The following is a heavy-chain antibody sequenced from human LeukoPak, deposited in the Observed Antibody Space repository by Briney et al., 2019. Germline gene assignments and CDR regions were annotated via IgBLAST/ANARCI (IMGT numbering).Heavy chain of an antibody. CDR3: ARNVWSAYYYYGMDV. Sequence: SETLSLTCTVSGGSISSSSYYWGWIRQPPGKGLEWIGSIYYSGSTYYNPSLKRRVTISVDTSKNQFSLKLSSVTAADTAVYYCARNVWSAYYYYGMDVWGQGTTVTVSS. CDR2: IYYSGST. J-gene: IGHJ6*02. V-gene: IGHV4-39*07. D-gene: IGHD2-21*01. CDR1: GGSISSSSYY.